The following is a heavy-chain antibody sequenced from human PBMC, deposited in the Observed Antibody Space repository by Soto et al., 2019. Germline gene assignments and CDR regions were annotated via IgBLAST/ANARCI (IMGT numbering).Heavy chain of an antibody. CDR3: AREDYYGSGSAEVDY. CDR1: GGTFSSYT. D-gene: IGHD3-10*01. Sequence: QVQLVQSGAEVKKPGSSVKVSCKASGGTFSSYTISWVRQAPGQGLEWMGRIIPILGIANYAQKFQGRVTITADKSTSTAYRELSSLRSEDTAVYYCAREDYYGSGSAEVDYWGQGTLVTVSS. V-gene: IGHV1-69*08. J-gene: IGHJ4*02. CDR2: IIPILGIA.